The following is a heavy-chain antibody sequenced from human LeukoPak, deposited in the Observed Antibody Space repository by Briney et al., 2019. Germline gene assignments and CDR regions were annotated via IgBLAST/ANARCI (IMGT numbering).Heavy chain of an antibody. CDR1: GGTFSSYA. Sequence: ASVKVSCKASGGTFSSYAISWVRQAPGQGLEWMGRIIPILGIANYAQKFQGRVTITADKSTSTAYMELSSLRSEDTAVYYCARSPVFGEPNDYWGQGTLVTVSS. CDR2: IIPILGIA. J-gene: IGHJ4*02. CDR3: ARSPVFGEPNDY. V-gene: IGHV1-69*04. D-gene: IGHD3-10*01.